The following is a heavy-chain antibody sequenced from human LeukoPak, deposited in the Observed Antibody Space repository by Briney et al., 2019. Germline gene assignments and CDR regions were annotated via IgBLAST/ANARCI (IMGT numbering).Heavy chain of an antibody. J-gene: IGHJ6*04. Sequence: GGSLRLSCAASGFTFNTYGMNWVRLAPGKGLEWVSYISSSGSTIYYADSVKGRFTVSRDNPKNSVYLHMNSLRAEDTAVYYCARDARYCSGTACYVGSYYYYGMDVWGKGTTVTVSS. CDR1: GFTFNTYG. V-gene: IGHV3-48*03. CDR3: ARDARYCSGTACYVGSYYYYGMDV. D-gene: IGHD2-2*01. CDR2: ISSSGSTI.